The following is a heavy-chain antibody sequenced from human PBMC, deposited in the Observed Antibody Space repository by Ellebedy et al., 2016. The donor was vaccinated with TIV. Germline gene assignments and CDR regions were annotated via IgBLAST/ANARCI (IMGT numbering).Heavy chain of an antibody. J-gene: IGHJ5*02. CDR3: ARSRSGRNPYNWFDP. V-gene: IGHV4-4*07. D-gene: IGHD3-10*01. Sequence: MPSETLSLTCTVSGGSISSYYWSWIRQPAGKGLEWIGRIYTSGSTNYNPSLKSRVTMSVDTSKNQFSLKVSSVTAADTAVYYCARSRSGRNPYNWFDPWGQGSLVTVSS. CDR2: IYTSGST. CDR1: GGSISSYY.